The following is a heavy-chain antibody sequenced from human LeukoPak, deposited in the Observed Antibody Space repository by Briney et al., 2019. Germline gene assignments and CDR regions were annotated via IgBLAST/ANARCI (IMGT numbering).Heavy chain of an antibody. Sequence: SETLSLTCTVSGGSISTYYWTWIRQPPGKGLEWIGYIYHSGSTNYNPSLKSRVTISVDTSKNQFSLKLSSVTAADTGVYYCARGVSYYDSSGYYNEYFQHWGQGTLVTVSS. D-gene: IGHD3-22*01. CDR3: ARGVSYYDSSGYYNEYFQH. J-gene: IGHJ1*01. CDR1: GGSISTYY. CDR2: IYHSGST. V-gene: IGHV4-59*08.